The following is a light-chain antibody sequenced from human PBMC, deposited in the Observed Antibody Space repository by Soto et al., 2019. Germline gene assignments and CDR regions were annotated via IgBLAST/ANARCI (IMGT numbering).Light chain of an antibody. CDR3: QQRSSWPLT. V-gene: IGKV3-11*01. CDR1: QSVYSY. CDR2: DAS. J-gene: IGKJ4*01. Sequence: EIVTTQCPATLSVSPGERASLSCRASQSVYSYLAWYQQKPGQAPRLLIYDASNRATGIPARFSGSGSGTDFTLTIGSLEPEDSAVYYCQQRSSWPLTFGGGTKVDIK.